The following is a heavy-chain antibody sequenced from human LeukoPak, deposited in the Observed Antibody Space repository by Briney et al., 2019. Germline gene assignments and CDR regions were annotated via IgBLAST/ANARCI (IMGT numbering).Heavy chain of an antibody. CDR1: GYTFTSYA. J-gene: IGHJ6*03. CDR2: INAGNGNT. D-gene: IGHD3-10*01. CDR3: ARTGSGSYYNLYYYYYMDV. Sequence: ASVKVSCKASGYTFTSYAMHWVRQAPGQRLEWMGWINAGNGNTKYSQEFQGRVTITRNTSISTAYMELSSLRSEDTAVYYCARTGSGSYYNLYYYYYMDVWGKGTTVTVSS. V-gene: IGHV1-3*03.